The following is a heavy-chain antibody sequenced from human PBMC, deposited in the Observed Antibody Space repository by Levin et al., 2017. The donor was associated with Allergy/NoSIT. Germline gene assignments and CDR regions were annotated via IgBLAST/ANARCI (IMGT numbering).Heavy chain of an antibody. V-gene: IGHV4-4*02. Sequence: SETLSLTCAVSGGSISSSNWWSWVRQPPGKGLEWIGEIYHSGSTNYNPSLKSRVTISVDKSKNQFSLKLSSVTAADTAVYYCARDVPYCSSTSCYAGGTNWFDPWGQGTLVTVSS. CDR3: ARDVPYCSSTSCYAGGTNWFDP. CDR2: IYHSGST. D-gene: IGHD2-2*01. CDR1: GGSISSSNW. J-gene: IGHJ5*02.